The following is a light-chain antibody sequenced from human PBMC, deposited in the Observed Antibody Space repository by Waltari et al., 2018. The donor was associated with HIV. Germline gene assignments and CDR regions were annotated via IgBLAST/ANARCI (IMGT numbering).Light chain of an antibody. V-gene: IGLV2-14*03. CDR1: SSDVGGFNY. J-gene: IGLJ1*01. CDR2: DVN. Sequence: QSITISCTGTSSDVGGFNYVSWYQQHPGKAPKLMIYDVNNRPSGISNRFSGSKSGNTASLTISGLQAEDEADYYCSSYTSSNTLYVFGTGTKVTVL. CDR3: SSYTSSNTLYV.